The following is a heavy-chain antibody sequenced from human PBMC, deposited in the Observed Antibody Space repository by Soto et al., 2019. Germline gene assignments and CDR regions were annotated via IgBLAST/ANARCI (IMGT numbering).Heavy chain of an antibody. V-gene: IGHV1-2*04. Sequence: ASVKVSCKASGYSFTGYYMHWVLQAPGQGLEWMGWINPNSGGTNYAQKFQGWVTMTRDTSISTAYMELSRLRSDDTAVYYWASSGPRTEIYGMDGWGKGTKVTVDS. CDR1: GYSFTGYY. D-gene: IGHD1-1*01. CDR2: INPNSGGT. CDR3: ASSGPRTEIYGMDG. J-gene: IGHJ6*04.